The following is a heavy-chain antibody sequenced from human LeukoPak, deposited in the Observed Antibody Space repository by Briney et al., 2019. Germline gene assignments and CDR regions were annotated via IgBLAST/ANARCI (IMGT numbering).Heavy chain of an antibody. J-gene: IGHJ4*02. CDR3: ARDLGGLAGS. Sequence: GGSLRLSCAASGFTFTRYWMHWVRQVPGKGLDWVSRINEDGSITTHADSVRGRFTISRDNARDTLYLQMNSLRSEDTAVYYCARDLGGLAGSWGQGTLVTVSS. CDR1: GFTFTRYW. V-gene: IGHV3-74*01. D-gene: IGHD1-26*01. CDR2: INEDGSIT.